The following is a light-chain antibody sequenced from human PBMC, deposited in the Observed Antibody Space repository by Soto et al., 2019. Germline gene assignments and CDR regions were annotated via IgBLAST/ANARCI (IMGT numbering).Light chain of an antibody. Sequence: IQMTQSPSSLSASVGDRVTITCRASQSISSYLNWYQQKPGKAPKLLIYAASSLQSGVPSRFSGSGSGTDFTLTISSLQPEDFATYFCQQSYRTLITFGQGTRLEIK. CDR1: QSISSY. CDR2: AAS. J-gene: IGKJ5*01. V-gene: IGKV1-39*01. CDR3: QQSYRTLIT.